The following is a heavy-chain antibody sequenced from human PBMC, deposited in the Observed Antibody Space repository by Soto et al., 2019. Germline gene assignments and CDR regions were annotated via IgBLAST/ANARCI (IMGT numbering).Heavy chain of an antibody. V-gene: IGHV3-33*01. Sequence: QVQLVESGGGVAQPGGSLRLSCSTSGLIFSAYVMHWVRQAPGKGLEWVAVIRYDGTNKDYADSVKGRFTISRDNSKNILYLKMNSLRAADTAVYYCARGDDSSSWFNAFDIWGQGTMVIVSS. J-gene: IGHJ3*02. CDR1: GLIFSAYV. CDR2: IRYDGTNK. CDR3: ARGDDSSSWFNAFDI. D-gene: IGHD6-13*01.